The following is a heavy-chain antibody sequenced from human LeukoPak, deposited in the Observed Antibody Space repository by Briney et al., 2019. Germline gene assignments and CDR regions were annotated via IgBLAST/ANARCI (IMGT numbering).Heavy chain of an antibody. Sequence: HPGGSLRLSCAASGFTFSSYGMSWVRQAPGKGLEWVANIKQDGSEKYYVDSVKGRFTISRDNSKNTLYLQMNSLRAEDTAVYYCAKSSAAGFRFDYWGQGTLVTVSS. CDR2: IKQDGSEK. J-gene: IGHJ4*02. D-gene: IGHD6-13*01. CDR1: GFTFSSYG. CDR3: AKSSAAGFRFDY. V-gene: IGHV3-7*03.